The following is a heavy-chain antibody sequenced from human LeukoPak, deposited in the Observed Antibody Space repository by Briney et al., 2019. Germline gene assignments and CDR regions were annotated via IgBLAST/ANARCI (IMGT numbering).Heavy chain of an antibody. Sequence: GASVKVSCKASGYTFTGYYMHWVRQAPGQGLEWMGWINPNSGGTNYAQKFQGRVTMTRDTSISTAYMELSRLRSDDTAVYYCARSRVYYYDSSGYYGYWGQGTLVTVSS. CDR3: ARSRVYYYDSSGYYGY. CDR2: INPNSGGT. V-gene: IGHV1-2*02. D-gene: IGHD3-22*01. CDR1: GYTFTGYY. J-gene: IGHJ4*02.